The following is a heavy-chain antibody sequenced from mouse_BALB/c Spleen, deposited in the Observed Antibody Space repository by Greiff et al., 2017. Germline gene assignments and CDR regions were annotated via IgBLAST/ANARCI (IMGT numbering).Heavy chain of an antibody. J-gene: IGHJ2*01. D-gene: IGHD3-3*01. Sequence: EVMLVESGGGLVQPGGSLKLSCAASGFTFSSYGMSWVRQTPDKRLELVATINSNGGSTYYPDSVKGRFTISRDNAKNTLYLQMSSLKSEDTAMYYCARDLGQGYWGQGTTLTVSS. CDR3: ARDLGQGY. CDR2: INSNGGST. CDR1: GFTFSSYG. V-gene: IGHV5-6-3*01.